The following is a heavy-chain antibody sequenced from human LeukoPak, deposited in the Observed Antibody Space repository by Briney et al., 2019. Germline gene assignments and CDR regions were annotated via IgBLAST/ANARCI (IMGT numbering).Heavy chain of an antibody. Sequence: GASLKVSCKASGYTFTGYYIHWVRQAPGQGLEWMGRIKPINGGTKYAQKYQDRVSITMDTSTTTAYIDWSRLTSDDTAVYYCGRGVKSFDPWGQGTLVTVSS. CDR3: GRGVKSFDP. J-gene: IGHJ5*02. CDR2: IKPINGGT. CDR1: GYTFTGYY. V-gene: IGHV1-2*02.